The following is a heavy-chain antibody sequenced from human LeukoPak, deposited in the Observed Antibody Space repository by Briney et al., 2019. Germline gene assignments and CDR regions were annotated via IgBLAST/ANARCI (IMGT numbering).Heavy chain of an antibody. V-gene: IGHV4-39*01. CDR3: ARHPPYGPGSWGSYYFDY. Sequence: SETLSLTCTVSGGSISSSNYYWGWIRQPPGKGLEWIGSIYYSGSTFYSPSLKSRVTISVDTSKNQFSLKLSSVTAADTAAYYCARHPPYGPGSWGSYYFDYWGQGNLVTVSS. D-gene: IGHD3-10*01. J-gene: IGHJ4*02. CDR2: IYYSGST. CDR1: GGSISSSNYY.